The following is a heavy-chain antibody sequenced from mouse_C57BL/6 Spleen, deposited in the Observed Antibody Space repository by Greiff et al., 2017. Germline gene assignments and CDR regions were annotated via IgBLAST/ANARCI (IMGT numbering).Heavy chain of an antibody. V-gene: IGHV5-17*01. CDR2: ISSGSSTI. Sequence: EVQVVESGGGLVKPGGSLKLSCAASGFTFSDYGMHWVRQAPEKGLEWVAYISSGSSTIYYADTVKGRFTISRDNAKNTLFLQMTSLRSEDTAMYYCAWRGNYVEAMDYWGQGTSVTVSS. D-gene: IGHD2-1*01. J-gene: IGHJ4*01. CDR3: AWRGNYVEAMDY. CDR1: GFTFSDYG.